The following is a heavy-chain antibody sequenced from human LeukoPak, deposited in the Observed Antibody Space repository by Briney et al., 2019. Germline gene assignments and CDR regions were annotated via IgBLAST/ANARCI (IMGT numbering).Heavy chain of an antibody. J-gene: IGHJ5*02. Sequence: XVRXAPXXXXXXMGRINAGNGDAKYSQNFHDRITITRDTSASTVYMELTSLRSEDTAVYYCGKSAPSGFDPWGQGTLVTVSS. CDR3: GKSAPSGFDP. V-gene: IGHV1-3*01. CDR2: INAGNGDA.